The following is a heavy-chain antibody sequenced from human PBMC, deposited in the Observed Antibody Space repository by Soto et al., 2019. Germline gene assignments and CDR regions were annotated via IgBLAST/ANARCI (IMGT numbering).Heavy chain of an antibody. J-gene: IGHJ6*02. Sequence: PSETLSLTCTVSGGSISSGNYYWSWIRQPPGKGLEWIGYIYHSGSTYYNPSLKSRVTISVDRSKNQFSLKLSSVTAADTAVYYCAPLWFGDLRYGRDVWGQGTTVTVSS. D-gene: IGHD3-10*01. CDR1: GGSISSGNYY. CDR3: APLWFGDLRYGRDV. CDR2: IYHSGST. V-gene: IGHV4-30-2*01.